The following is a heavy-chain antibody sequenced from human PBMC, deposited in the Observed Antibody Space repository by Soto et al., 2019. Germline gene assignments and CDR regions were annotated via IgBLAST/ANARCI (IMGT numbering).Heavy chain of an antibody. D-gene: IGHD2-8*02. CDR3: AILGVNSADDL. V-gene: IGHV1-69*02. Sequence: QVQLVQSGAEVKKPGSSVKVSCKASGGTFSTYTISWVRQAPGQGLELMGRIIPMLGRANYAQKFQGRVTITADNSTSTAYMELSSLRSEDTAVYYCAILGVNSADDLWGQGTQVTVSS. CDR1: GGTFSTYT. CDR2: IIPMLGRA. J-gene: IGHJ4*02.